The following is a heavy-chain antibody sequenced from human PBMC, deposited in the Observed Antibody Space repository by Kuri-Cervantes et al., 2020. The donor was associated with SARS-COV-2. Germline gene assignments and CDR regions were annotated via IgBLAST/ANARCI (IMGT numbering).Heavy chain of an antibody. Sequence: LRLSCTVSGDSITSGNYYWSWIRQPPGKGLEWIGYVYYNGGAYYNPSLKSRVDISVDTSKNQFSPKLNSVTAADTAVYYCATSGYYPSDQYFQNWGQGTLVTVSS. V-gene: IGHV4-30-4*01. CDR3: ATSGYYPSDQYFQN. J-gene: IGHJ1*01. CDR2: VYYNGGA. D-gene: IGHD3-22*01. CDR1: GDSITSGNYY.